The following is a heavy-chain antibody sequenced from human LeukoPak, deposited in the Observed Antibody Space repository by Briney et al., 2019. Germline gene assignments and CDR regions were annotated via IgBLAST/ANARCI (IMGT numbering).Heavy chain of an antibody. D-gene: IGHD2-8*01. Sequence: PGGSLRLSCAASGFTFTNYAMNWVRQAPGKGLEWVASIFSGESYIYYADSVKGRFTISRDNAKKSLSLEMNSLRAEDTAIYYCVREGGQYCTDGVCSTFDSWGQGTLVTVSS. CDR2: IFSGESYI. CDR3: VREGGQYCTDGVCSTFDS. V-gene: IGHV3-21*01. CDR1: GFTFTNYA. J-gene: IGHJ4*02.